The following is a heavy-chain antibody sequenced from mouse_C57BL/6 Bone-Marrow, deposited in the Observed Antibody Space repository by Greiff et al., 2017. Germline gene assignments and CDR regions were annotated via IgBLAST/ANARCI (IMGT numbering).Heavy chain of an antibody. D-gene: IGHD2-4*01. J-gene: IGHJ4*01. Sequence: EVQGVESGGDLVKPGGSLKLSCAASGFTFSSYGMSWVRQTPDKRLEWVATISSGGSYTYYPDSVKGRFTISRDNAKNPLYLQMSSLKSEDTAMYYCARQIYYDYDYAMDYWGQGTSVTVSS. CDR1: GFTFSSYG. CDR2: ISSGGSYT. V-gene: IGHV5-6*01. CDR3: ARQIYYDYDYAMDY.